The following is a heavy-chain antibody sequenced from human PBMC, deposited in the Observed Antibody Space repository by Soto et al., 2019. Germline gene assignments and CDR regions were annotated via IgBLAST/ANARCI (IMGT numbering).Heavy chain of an antibody. V-gene: IGHV1-69*13. CDR3: ARDIVVAGTGWFDP. CDR2: IIPIFGTA. D-gene: IGHD6-13*01. J-gene: IGHJ5*02. CDR1: GGTFSSYA. Sequence: ASVKVSCKASGGTFSSYAISWVRQAPGQGLEWMGGIIPIFGTANYAKKFQGRVTITADESTSTAYMGLSSLRSEDTAVYYCARDIVVAGTGWFDPWGQGTLVTVSS.